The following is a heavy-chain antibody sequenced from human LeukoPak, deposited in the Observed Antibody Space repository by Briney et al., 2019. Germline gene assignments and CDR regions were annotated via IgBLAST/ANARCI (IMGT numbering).Heavy chain of an antibody. CDR2: IYYSGST. J-gene: IGHJ3*02. D-gene: IGHD1-26*01. V-gene: IGHV4-59*08. Sequence: PSETLSLTCTVSGGSISSYYWSWIRQPPGKGLEWIGYIYYSGSTNYNPSLKSRVTISVDTSKNQFSPKLSSVTAADTAVYYCARVRGHAFDIWGQGTMVTVSS. CDR3: ARVRGHAFDI. CDR1: GGSISSYY.